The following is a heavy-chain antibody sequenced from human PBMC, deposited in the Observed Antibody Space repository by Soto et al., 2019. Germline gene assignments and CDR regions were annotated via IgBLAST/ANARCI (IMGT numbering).Heavy chain of an antibody. CDR3: AKDEATVRSRRPINWFDP. D-gene: IGHD4-4*01. V-gene: IGHV3-23*01. CDR1: GFTFSSYA. CDR2: ISGSGGST. J-gene: IGHJ5*02. Sequence: GGSLRLSCAASGFTFSSYAMSWVRQAPGKGLEWVSAISGSGGSTYYADSVKGRFTISRDNSKNTLYLQMNSLRAEDTAVYYCAKDEATVRSRRPINWFDPWGQGTLVTVSS.